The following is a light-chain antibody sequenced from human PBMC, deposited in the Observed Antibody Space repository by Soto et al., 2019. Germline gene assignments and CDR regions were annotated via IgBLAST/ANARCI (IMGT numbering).Light chain of an antibody. CDR2: DVG. J-gene: IGLJ3*02. CDR1: SNDIGGYDF. Sequence: QSALTQPRSVSGSPEQSVTISCTGTSNDIGGYDFVSWYRQHPGKGPELIMYDVGRRPSGVPDRFSGSKSGDTASLTISGLEAEDEAEYHCSSYAGTSTFAVFGAGTKLTVL. V-gene: IGLV2-11*01. CDR3: SSYAGTSTFAV.